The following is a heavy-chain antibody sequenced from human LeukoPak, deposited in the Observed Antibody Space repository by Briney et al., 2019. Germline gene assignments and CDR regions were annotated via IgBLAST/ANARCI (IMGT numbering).Heavy chain of an antibody. CDR3: ARGHGSGSYYRRYINWYFDL. V-gene: IGHV4-34*01. J-gene: IGHJ2*01. CDR1: GGSFSGYY. D-gene: IGHD3-10*01. CDR2: INHSGST. Sequence: SETLSLTCAVYGGSFSGYYWSWIRQPPGKGLEWIGEINHSGSTNYNPSLKSRVTISVDTSKNQFSLKLSSVTAADTAVYYCARGHGSGSYYRRYINWYFDLWGRGTLVTVSS.